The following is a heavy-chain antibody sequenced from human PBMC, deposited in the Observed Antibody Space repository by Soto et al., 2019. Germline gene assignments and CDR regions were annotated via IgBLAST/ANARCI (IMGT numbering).Heavy chain of an antibody. J-gene: IGHJ3*02. D-gene: IGHD3-22*01. CDR2: IIPIFGTA. CDR1: GGTFSSYA. V-gene: IGHV1-69*13. CDR3: ARYDSSGHYYGDAFDI. Sequence: SVKVSCKASGGTFSSYAISWVRQAPGQGLEWMGGIIPIFGTANYAQKFQGRVTITADESTSTAYMELSSLRSEDTAVYYCARYDSSGHYYGDAFDIWGQGTMVTVSS.